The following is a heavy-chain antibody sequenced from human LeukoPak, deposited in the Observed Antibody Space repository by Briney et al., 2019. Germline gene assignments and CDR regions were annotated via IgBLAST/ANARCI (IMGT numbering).Heavy chain of an antibody. V-gene: IGHV3-48*01. Sequence: GGSLRLSCAASGFTFSSYSMNWVRQAPGKGLEWVSYISSSSSTIYYADSVKGRFTISRDNAKNSLYLQMNSLRAEDTAVYYCARDFGRYYFDYWGQGTLVTVSS. CDR2: ISSSSSTI. CDR3: ARDFGRYYFDY. D-gene: IGHD3-10*01. J-gene: IGHJ4*02. CDR1: GFTFSSYS.